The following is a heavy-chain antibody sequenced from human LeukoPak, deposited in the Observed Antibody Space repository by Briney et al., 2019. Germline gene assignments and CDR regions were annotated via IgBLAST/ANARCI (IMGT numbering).Heavy chain of an antibody. Sequence: SVKVSCKASGGTFSSYAISWVRQAPGQGLEWMGGIIPIFGTANYAQKFQGRVTITADESTSTAYMELSSLRSEDTAVYYCAKVVYDYGDYVLLDYWGQGTLVTVSS. J-gene: IGHJ4*02. CDR1: GGTFSSYA. D-gene: IGHD4-17*01. CDR3: AKVVYDYGDYVLLDY. V-gene: IGHV1-69*13. CDR2: IIPIFGTA.